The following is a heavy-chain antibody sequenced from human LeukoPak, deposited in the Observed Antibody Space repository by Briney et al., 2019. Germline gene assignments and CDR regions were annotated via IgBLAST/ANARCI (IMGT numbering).Heavy chain of an antibody. CDR3: AKNYASGTYYIDY. D-gene: IGHD3-10*01. V-gene: IGHV3-23*01. Sequence: GGSLRLSCTASGFIFSNYAMSWVRQAPGQGLEWVSSIHGSGGSTYYADSVKGRFTISRDNSENTLYLQMNSLRAGDTALYYCAKNYASGTYYIDYWGQGTLVTVSS. CDR2: IHGSGGST. CDR1: GFIFSNYA. J-gene: IGHJ4*02.